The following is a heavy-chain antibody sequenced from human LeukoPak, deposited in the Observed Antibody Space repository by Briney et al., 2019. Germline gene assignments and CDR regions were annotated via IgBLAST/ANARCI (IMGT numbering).Heavy chain of an antibody. Sequence: SETLSLTCTVSGGSISSSNYYWGWIRQPPGKGLEWIGEINHSGSTNYNPSLKSRVTISVDTSKNQFSLKLSSVTAADTAVYYCARSAQVLKYSSWYRVVGYYYYYYMDVWGKGTTVTVSS. V-gene: IGHV4-39*07. J-gene: IGHJ6*03. CDR1: GGSISSSNYY. D-gene: IGHD6-13*01. CDR3: ARSAQVLKYSSWYRVVGYYYYYYMDV. CDR2: INHSGST.